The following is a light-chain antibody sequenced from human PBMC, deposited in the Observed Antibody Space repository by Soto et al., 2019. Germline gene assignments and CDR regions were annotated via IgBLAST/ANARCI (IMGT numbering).Light chain of an antibody. CDR2: EVS. V-gene: IGLV2-8*01. J-gene: IGLJ1*01. Sequence: QSVLTQPPSASGSPGQSVTISCTGTSSDVGRYNYVSWYQHHPGKAPKLIIYEVSKRPSGVPDRFSGSKSGNRASLTLSGLQADDEADYYCSTYARGIRVFGTGTKLTVL. CDR1: SSDVGRYNY. CDR3: STYARGIRV.